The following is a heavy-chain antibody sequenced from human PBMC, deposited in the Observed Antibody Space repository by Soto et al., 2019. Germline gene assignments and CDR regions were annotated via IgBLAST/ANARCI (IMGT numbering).Heavy chain of an antibody. CDR3: ARDLYYYDSSGYYPYYYYYGMDV. D-gene: IGHD3-22*01. Sequence: GGSLRLSCAASGFTFSSYAMHWVRQAPGKGLEWVAVISYDGSNKYYADSVKGRFTISRDNSKNTLYLQMNSLRAEDTAVYYCARDLYYYDSSGYYPYYYYYGMDVWGQGTTVTVSS. CDR2: ISYDGSNK. V-gene: IGHV3-30-3*01. CDR1: GFTFSSYA. J-gene: IGHJ6*02.